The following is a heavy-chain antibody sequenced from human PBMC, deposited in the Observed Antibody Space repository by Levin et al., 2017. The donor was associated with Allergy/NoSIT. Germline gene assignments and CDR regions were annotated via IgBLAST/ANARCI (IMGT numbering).Heavy chain of an antibody. CDR3: ASPGYGSGSYYFDY. J-gene: IGHJ4*02. V-gene: IGHV1-8*01. CDR2: MNPNSGNT. D-gene: IGHD3-10*01. Sequence: GESLKISCKASGYTFTSYDINWVRQATGQGLEWMGWMNPNSGNTGYAQKFQGRVTMTRNTSISTAYMELSSLRSEDTAVYYCASPGYGSGSYYFDYWGQGTLVTVSS. CDR1: GYTFTSYD.